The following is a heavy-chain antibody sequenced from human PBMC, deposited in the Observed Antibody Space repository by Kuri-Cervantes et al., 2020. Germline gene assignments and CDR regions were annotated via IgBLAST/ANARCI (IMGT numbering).Heavy chain of an antibody. CDR1: GCTFSSYA. J-gene: IGHJ6*03. V-gene: IGHV1-69*05. D-gene: IGHD5-12*01. CDR2: IIPIFGTA. Sequence: SVKVSCKPSGCTFSSYAISWVRQAPGQGLEWMGGIIPIFGTANYAQKFQGRVTITTDESTSTAYMELSSLRSEDTAVYYCAAGYSGYDSHYYYYMDVWGKGTTVTVSS. CDR3: AAGYSGYDSHYYYYMDV.